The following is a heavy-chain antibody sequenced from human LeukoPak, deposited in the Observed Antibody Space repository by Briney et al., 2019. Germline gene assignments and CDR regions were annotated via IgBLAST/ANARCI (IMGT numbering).Heavy chain of an antibody. V-gene: IGHV1-8*03. CDR3: ARAWGYCSSTSCYGDDAFDI. Sequence: ASVKVSCKASGYTFTSYDINWVRQATGQGLEWMGWMNPNSGNTGYAQKFQGRVTITRNTSISTAYMELSSLRSEDTAVYYCARAWGYCSSTSCYGDDAFDIWGQGTMVTVSS. CDR2: MNPNSGNT. J-gene: IGHJ3*02. D-gene: IGHD2-2*01. CDR1: GYTFTSYD.